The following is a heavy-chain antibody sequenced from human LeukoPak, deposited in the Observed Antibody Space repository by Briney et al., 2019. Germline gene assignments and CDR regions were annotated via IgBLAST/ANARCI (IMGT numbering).Heavy chain of an antibody. CDR1: GLSFSNYA. CDR3: AKVVSSGRPNDAFDI. J-gene: IGHJ3*02. D-gene: IGHD3-22*01. V-gene: IGHV3-23*01. Sequence: QPGGSLRLSCAASGLSFSNYAMYWVRQAPGKGLEWVSAIGGTGGNIFYTDSVKGRFTISRDNSKNTLYLQMNSLRAEDTAVYYCAKVVSSGRPNDAFDIWGQGTMVTVSS. CDR2: IGGTGGNI.